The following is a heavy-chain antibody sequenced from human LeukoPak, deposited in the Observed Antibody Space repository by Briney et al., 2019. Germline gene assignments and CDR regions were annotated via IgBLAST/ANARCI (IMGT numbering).Heavy chain of an antibody. CDR2: ITPRDSDT. D-gene: IGHD5-18*01. CDR3: ARGAADTFYYYYYMDV. CDR1: GHSLSGYW. J-gene: IGHJ6*03. Sequence: GESLKISCQGSGHSLSGYWIGWVRQRPGKGLEWMGVITPRDSDTTYSPSFQGQVTISADRSTRTAYLQWRSLKASDSATYYCARGAADTFYYYYYMDVWGKGTTVTVTS. V-gene: IGHV5-51*01.